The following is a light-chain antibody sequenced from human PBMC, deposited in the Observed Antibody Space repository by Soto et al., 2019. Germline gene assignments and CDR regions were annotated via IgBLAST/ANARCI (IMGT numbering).Light chain of an antibody. CDR3: QQRSNWPLT. Sequence: VLTHSPATLSLSPGQRATLSSRASHSVSSCLAWYQQKPGQAPRLLIYDASNRATGIPTRFSGSGSGTDCTLTIRGLEPEDLAIYYCQQRSNWPLTLGGGNKVELK. V-gene: IGKV3-11*01. J-gene: IGKJ4*02. CDR2: DAS. CDR1: HSVSSC.